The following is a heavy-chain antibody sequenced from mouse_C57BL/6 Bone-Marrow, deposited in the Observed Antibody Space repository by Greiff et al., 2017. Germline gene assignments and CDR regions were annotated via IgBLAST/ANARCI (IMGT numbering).Heavy chain of an antibody. V-gene: IGHV5-4*01. D-gene: IGHD1-1*01. CDR2: ISDGGSYT. J-gene: IGHJ4*01. CDR3: ARDCYYYGSRGYYAMDY. CDR1: GFTFSSYA. Sequence: EVKLMESGGGLVKPGGSLKLSCAASGFTFSSYAMSWVRQTPEKRLEWVATISDGGSYTYYPDNVKGRFTISRDNAKNNLYLQMSHLKSEDTAMYYCARDCYYYGSRGYYAMDYWGQGTSVTVSS.